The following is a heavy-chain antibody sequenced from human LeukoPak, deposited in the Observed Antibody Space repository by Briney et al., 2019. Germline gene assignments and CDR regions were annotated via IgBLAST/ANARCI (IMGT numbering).Heavy chain of an antibody. CDR2: ISAYNGNT. CDR1: GYTFTSYG. J-gene: IGHJ4*02. D-gene: IGHD3-10*01. V-gene: IGHV1-18*01. CDR3: ARANFQSRSMVRGVIDY. Sequence: ASVKVSCRASGYTFTSYGISWVRQAPGQGLEWMGWISAYNGNTNYAQKLQGRVTMTTDTSTSTAYMELRSLRSDDTAVYYCARANFQSRSMVRGVIDYWGQGTLVTVSS.